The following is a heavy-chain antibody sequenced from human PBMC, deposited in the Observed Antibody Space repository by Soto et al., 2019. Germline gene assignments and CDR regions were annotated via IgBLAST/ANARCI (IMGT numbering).Heavy chain of an antibody. Sequence: ASVKVSCKASGYAFTGYYMHWVRQAPGQGLEWMGWINPNSGGTNYAQKFQGWVTMTRDTSISTAYMELSRLRSDDTAVYYCARELELQNYGMDVWGQGTTVTVSS. CDR3: ARELELQNYGMDV. CDR1: GYAFTGYY. V-gene: IGHV1-2*04. CDR2: INPNSGGT. D-gene: IGHD1-7*01. J-gene: IGHJ6*02.